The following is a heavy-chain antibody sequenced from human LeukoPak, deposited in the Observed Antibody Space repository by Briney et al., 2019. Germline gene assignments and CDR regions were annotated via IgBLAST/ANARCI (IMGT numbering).Heavy chain of an antibody. CDR1: GFTFSSYW. Sequence: QPGGSLRLSCAASGFTFSSYWMSWVRQAPGKGLEWVANIKYDGSEKYYVDSVKGRFTISRDNAKNSLYLQMNSLRAEDTAVYYCAGDIEAAGLFFDYWGRGTLVTVSS. CDR3: AGDIEAAGLFFDY. CDR2: IKYDGSEK. V-gene: IGHV3-7*01. J-gene: IGHJ4*02. D-gene: IGHD6-13*01.